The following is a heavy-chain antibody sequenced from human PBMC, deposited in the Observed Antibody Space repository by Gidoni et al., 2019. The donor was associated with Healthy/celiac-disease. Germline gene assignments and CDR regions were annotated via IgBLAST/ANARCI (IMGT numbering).Heavy chain of an antibody. V-gene: IGHV3-30-3*01. CDR3: ARDGVLSGWYSSLDY. CDR1: GFTFSSYA. D-gene: IGHD6-19*01. CDR2: ISYDGSNK. Sequence: QVQLVESGGGVVQPGRSSRPPCAAAGFTFSSYARHWVRQAPGKGLEWVAVISYDGSNKYYADSVKGRFTISRDNSKNTLYLQMNSLRAEDTAVYYCARDGVLSGWYSSLDYWGQGTLVTVSS. J-gene: IGHJ4*02.